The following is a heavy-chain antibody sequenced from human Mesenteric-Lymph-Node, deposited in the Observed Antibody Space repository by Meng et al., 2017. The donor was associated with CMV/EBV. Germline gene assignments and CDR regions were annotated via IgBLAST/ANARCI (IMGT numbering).Heavy chain of an antibody. CDR1: GFTFDDYT. D-gene: IGHD6-19*01. CDR2: ISWDGGST. CDR3: AKDMRSSDWYGYYGMDA. J-gene: IGHJ6*02. Sequence: GESLKISCTASGFTFDDYTMHWVRQAPGKGLEWVSLISWDGGSTYYADSVKGRFTISRDNSKNSLYLQMNSLRTEDTALYYCAKDMRSSDWYGYYGMDAWGQGTTVTVS. V-gene: IGHV3-43*01.